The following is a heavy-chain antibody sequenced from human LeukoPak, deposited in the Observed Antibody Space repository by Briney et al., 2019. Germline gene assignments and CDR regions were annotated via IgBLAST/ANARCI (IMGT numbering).Heavy chain of an antibody. V-gene: IGHV3-23*01. CDR3: AKNYYGSGSYRPGNEFDY. CDR1: GFTFSSYA. J-gene: IGHJ4*02. CDR2: ISGSGGST. Sequence: GGSLRLSCAASGFTFSSYALTWVRQAPGKGLEWVSAISGSGGSTYYADSVKGRSTISRDNSKNTLYLQMNSLRAEDTAVYYCAKNYYGSGSYRPGNEFDYWGQGTLVTVSS. D-gene: IGHD3-10*01.